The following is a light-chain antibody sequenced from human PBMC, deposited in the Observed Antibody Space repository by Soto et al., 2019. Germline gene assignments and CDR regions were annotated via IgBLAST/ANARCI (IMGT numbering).Light chain of an antibody. CDR2: HAS. Sequence: IHTTQSPSPVSASVGDVINISCRAAQDIGDWLAWYQQRPGEAPKLLIFHASTLHSGVPSRFSGTRSGTIFSLTVSGLQPEDFATYYCQQGKTFPYTFGQGTRLET. CDR1: QDIGDW. V-gene: IGKV1-12*01. J-gene: IGKJ2*01. CDR3: QQGKTFPYT.